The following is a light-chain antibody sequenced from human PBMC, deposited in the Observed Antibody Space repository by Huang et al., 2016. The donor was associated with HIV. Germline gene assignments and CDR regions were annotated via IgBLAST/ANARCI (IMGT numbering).Light chain of an antibody. J-gene: IGKJ1*01. CDR2: GAS. V-gene: IGKV1-39*01. Sequence: DIQMTQSQSSLSASVGDRVTITCRASHNIDSYLNWYQQKPGKAPKLLSYGASTLGSGVPSRCSGSGSGTDFTLTVSRLQPEDFATYYCQQSYSNPRTFGQGTKVEVK. CDR3: QQSYSNPRT. CDR1: HNIDSY.